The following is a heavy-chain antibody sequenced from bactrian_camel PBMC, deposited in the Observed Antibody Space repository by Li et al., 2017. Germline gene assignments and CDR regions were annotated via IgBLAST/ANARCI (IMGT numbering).Heavy chain of an antibody. CDR1: GYTSNRRT. V-gene: IGHV3S40*01. Sequence: VQLVESGGGSVQAGGSLRLSCAASGYTSNRRTMGWFRQAPGKEREGVATIYSVSSVSYYADSVKGRFTISQDNAKDTVYLQMSSLKPEDSAMYYCAAAPGGRLRIRAEEFAYWGQGTQVTVS. CDR2: IYSVSSVS. CDR3: AAAPGGRLRIRAEEFAY. J-gene: IGHJ6*01. D-gene: IGHD4*01.